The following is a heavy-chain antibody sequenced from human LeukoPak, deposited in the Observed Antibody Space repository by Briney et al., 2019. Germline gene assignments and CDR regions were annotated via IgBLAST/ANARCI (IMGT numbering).Heavy chain of an antibody. V-gene: IGHV4-39*01. CDR2: IYYSGST. J-gene: IGHJ6*02. CDR1: GGSISSSSYY. D-gene: IGHD3-22*01. Sequence: SETLSLTCTVSGGSISSSSYYWGWIRQPPGKGLEWIGSIYYSGSTYYNPSLKSRVTISVDTSKNQFSLKLSSVTAADTAVYYCARQIASAYYYYYGMDVWGQGPTVTVS. CDR3: ARQIASAYYYYYGMDV.